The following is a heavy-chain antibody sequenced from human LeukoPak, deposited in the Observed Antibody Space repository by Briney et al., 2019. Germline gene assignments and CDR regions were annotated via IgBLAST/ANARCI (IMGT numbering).Heavy chain of an antibody. V-gene: IGHV3-48*01. Sequence: GGSLRLSCAASGFTFSSYNMNWVRQAPGKGLEWVSHITSTSGTRNYADSVKGRFTISRDNAKNSLYLQMNSLRAEDTAVYYCARARGGYNSFDYWGQGTLVTVSS. CDR3: ARARGGYNSFDY. J-gene: IGHJ4*02. CDR2: ITSTSGTR. D-gene: IGHD5-12*01. CDR1: GFTFSSYN.